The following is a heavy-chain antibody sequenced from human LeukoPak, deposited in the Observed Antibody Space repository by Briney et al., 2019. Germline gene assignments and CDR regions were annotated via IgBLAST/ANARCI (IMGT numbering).Heavy chain of an antibody. J-gene: IGHJ6*04. Sequence: GGSLRLSCAPAGFTFSTYGMNRVRQAPGEGLGWVSYISSSGSTIYYADSVKGRFTISRDNAKNSLYLQMNSLRAEDTAVYYCAELGITMIGGVWGKGTTVTISS. CDR1: GFTFSTYG. CDR2: ISSSGSTI. D-gene: IGHD3-10*02. CDR3: AELGITMIGGV. V-gene: IGHV3-48*04.